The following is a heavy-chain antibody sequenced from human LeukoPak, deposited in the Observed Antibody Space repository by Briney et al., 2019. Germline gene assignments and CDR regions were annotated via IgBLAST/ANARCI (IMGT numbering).Heavy chain of an antibody. D-gene: IGHD4-11*01. CDR2: VWPDDSET. V-gene: IGHV5-51*01. CDR1: GYPFTDYW. CDR3: ARQVGKILTVTPRYFDN. J-gene: IGHJ4*02. Sequence: GESLKISFKASGYPFTDYWIGWVRQMPGKGLEWMGIVWPDDSETRYSSSFQGQVTISADKSTTTAYLQWSSLKASDTAIYYCARQVGKILTVTPRYFDNWGQGTLVTVSS.